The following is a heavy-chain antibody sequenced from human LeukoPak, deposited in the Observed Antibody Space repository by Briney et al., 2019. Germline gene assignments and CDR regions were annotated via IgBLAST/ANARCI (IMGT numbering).Heavy chain of an antibody. CDR1: GYTFTSYD. V-gene: IGHV1-8*03. Sequence: GASVKVSCKASGYTFTSYDINWVRQATGQGLEWMGWMNPNSGNTGYAQKFQGRVTITRNTSISTAYMELSSLRSEDTAVYYCARGPDWGFWHYSDYWGQGTLVTVSS. CDR2: MNPNSGNT. J-gene: IGHJ4*02. D-gene: IGHD7-27*01. CDR3: ARGPDWGFWHYSDY.